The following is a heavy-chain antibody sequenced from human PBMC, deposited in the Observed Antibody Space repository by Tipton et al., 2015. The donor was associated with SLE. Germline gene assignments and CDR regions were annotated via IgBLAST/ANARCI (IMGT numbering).Heavy chain of an antibody. Sequence: LRLSCAVYGGSFSGYYWSWIRQPPGKGLEWIGEINHSGSTNYNPSLKSRVTISVDTSKNQFSLKLSSVTAADTAVYYCARCPWYFDYWGQGTLVTVSS. J-gene: IGHJ4*02. V-gene: IGHV4-34*01. CDR3: ARCPWYFDY. CDR1: GGSFSGYY. CDR2: INHSGST.